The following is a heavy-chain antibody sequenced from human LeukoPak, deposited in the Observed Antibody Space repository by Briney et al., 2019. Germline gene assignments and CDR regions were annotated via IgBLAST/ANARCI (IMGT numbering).Heavy chain of an antibody. CDR2: IYYSGST. CDR1: GGSISSYY. D-gene: IGHD3-10*01. J-gene: IGHJ4*02. V-gene: IGHV4-59*08. Sequence: PSETLSLTCTVSGGSISSYYWSWIRQPPGKGLEWIGYIYYSGSTNYNPSLKSRVTISVDTSKNQFSLKLSSVTAADTAVYYCAKGEDYGSGTVHFASWGQGTLVTVSS. CDR3: AKGEDYGSGTVHFAS.